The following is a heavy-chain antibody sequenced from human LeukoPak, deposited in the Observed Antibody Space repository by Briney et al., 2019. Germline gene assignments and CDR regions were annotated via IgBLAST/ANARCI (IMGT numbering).Heavy chain of an antibody. J-gene: IGHJ5*02. CDR1: GFTFSSYS. CDR2: NSSSSYI. V-gene: IGHV3-21*01. Sequence: PGGSLRLSCAASGFTFSSYSMNWVRQAPGKGLEWVSSNSSSSYIYYADSVKGRFTISRDNAKNSLYLQMNSLRAEDTAVYYCAVRYYYDSSGYPSWGQGTLVTVSS. CDR3: AVRYYYDSSGYPS. D-gene: IGHD3-22*01.